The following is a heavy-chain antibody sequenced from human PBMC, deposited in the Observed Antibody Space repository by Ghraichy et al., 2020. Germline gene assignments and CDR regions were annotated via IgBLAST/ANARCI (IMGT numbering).Heavy chain of an antibody. CDR2: LNFIRNRV. V-gene: IGHV1-69*02. D-gene: IGHD6-19*01. CDR1: GGTFDSYT. Sequence: SVKVSCKASGGTFDSYTINWVRQAPGQGLEWMGSLNFIRNRVEYAQEFQGRVTLSVEKTTTTAHMELSSLRSEDTAIYYCASVAYAAVARDFDYWGQGTLVSVSS. CDR3: ASVAYAAVARDFDY. J-gene: IGHJ4*02.